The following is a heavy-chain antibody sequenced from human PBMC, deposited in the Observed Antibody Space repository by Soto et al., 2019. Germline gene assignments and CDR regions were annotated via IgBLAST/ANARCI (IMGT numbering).Heavy chain of an antibody. V-gene: IGHV4-4*02. CDR1: GGSISSSNW. Sequence: SETLSLTCAVSGGSISSSNWWSWVRQPPGKGLEWIGEIYHSGSTNYNPSLKSRVTISVDKSKNQFSLKLSSVTAADTAVYYCASISHVLLWLGENDYWGQGTLVTVSS. CDR2: IYHSGST. J-gene: IGHJ4*02. D-gene: IGHD3-10*01. CDR3: ASISHVLLWLGENDY.